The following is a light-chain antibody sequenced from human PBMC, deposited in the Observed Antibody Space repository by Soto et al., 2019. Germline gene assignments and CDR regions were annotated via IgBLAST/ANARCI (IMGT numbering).Light chain of an antibody. Sequence: EIVLTQSPATLSLSPGERATLSCRASQSVSSSLTWYQQKPGQAPRLLIYDASNRATGIPARFSGSGSGTDFTLTISSLEPEDFAVYYCQQYDSSPWTFGQGTKVDFK. CDR1: QSVSSS. J-gene: IGKJ1*01. CDR2: DAS. CDR3: QQYDSSPWT. V-gene: IGKV3-11*01.